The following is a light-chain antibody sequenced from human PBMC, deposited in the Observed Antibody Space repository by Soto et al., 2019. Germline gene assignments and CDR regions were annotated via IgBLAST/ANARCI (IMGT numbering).Light chain of an antibody. J-gene: IGLJ1*01. CDR2: DVS. V-gene: IGLV2-14*01. CDR3: SSYTSSSPYV. CDR1: SSDVGGYNY. Sequence: QSVLTQPASVSGSPGQSITISCTGTSSDVGGYNYVSWYQQHPGKAPKLMIYDVSNRPSGVSNRFSGSKSGNTASLTISWLQAEDEADYYCSSYTSSSPYVFGTGTKSPS.